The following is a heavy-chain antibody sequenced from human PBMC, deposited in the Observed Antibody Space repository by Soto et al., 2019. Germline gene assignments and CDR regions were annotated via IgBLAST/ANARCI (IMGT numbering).Heavy chain of an antibody. D-gene: IGHD1-1*01. CDR3: ARASDGAGTTGDAFDI. CDR1: GFTFSSYS. CDR2: ISSSSSYI. V-gene: IGHV3-21*01. Sequence: EVQLVESGGGLAKPGGSLRLSCAASGFTFSSYSMNWVRQAPGKGLEWVSSISSSSSYIYYADSVKGRFTISRDNAKNSLYLQMNSLRAEDTAVYYCARASDGAGTTGDAFDIWGQGTMVTVSS. J-gene: IGHJ3*02.